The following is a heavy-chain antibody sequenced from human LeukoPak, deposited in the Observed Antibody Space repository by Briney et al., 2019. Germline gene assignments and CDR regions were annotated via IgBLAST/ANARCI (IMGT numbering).Heavy chain of an antibody. CDR2: VKSDGAGT. Sequence: GGSLRLSCAASGFTFSTYAMSWVRQAPGKGLAWVASVKSDGAGTHYADSVKGRFTISRGNSKNILYLQMNSLRAEDTAIYYCARCTTASSGWCNWLDPWGQGTLVTVSS. D-gene: IGHD3-22*01. J-gene: IGHJ5*02. CDR3: ARCTTASSGWCNWLDP. CDR1: GFTFSTYA. V-gene: IGHV3-23*01.